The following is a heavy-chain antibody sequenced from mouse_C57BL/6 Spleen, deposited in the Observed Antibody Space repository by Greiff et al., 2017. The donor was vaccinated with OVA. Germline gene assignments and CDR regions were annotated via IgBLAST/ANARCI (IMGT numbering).Heavy chain of an antibody. J-gene: IGHJ1*03. V-gene: IGHV1-18*01. CDR2: INPNNGGT. Sequence: VQLKESGPELVKPGASVKIPCKASGYTFTDYNMDWVKQSHGKSLEWIGDINPNNGGTIYNQKFKGKATLTVDKSSSTAYMELRSLTSEDTAVYYCARPNWDNDWYFDVWGTGTTVTVSS. D-gene: IGHD4-1*01. CDR1: GYTFTDYN. CDR3: ARPNWDNDWYFDV.